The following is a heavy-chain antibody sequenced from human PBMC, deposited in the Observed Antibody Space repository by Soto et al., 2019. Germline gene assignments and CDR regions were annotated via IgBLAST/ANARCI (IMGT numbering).Heavy chain of an antibody. Sequence: GGSLRLSCAASGFTFSSYWMGWVRQAPGKGLEGVANIKQDGSEKYYVDSVKGRFTISRDNAKNSLYLQMNSLRAEDTAVYYCARDRRFLEWLAPSYYYYGMDVWGQGTTVTVAS. V-gene: IGHV3-7*01. J-gene: IGHJ6*02. CDR2: IKQDGSEK. CDR3: ARDRRFLEWLAPSYYYYGMDV. CDR1: GFTFSSYW. D-gene: IGHD3-3*01.